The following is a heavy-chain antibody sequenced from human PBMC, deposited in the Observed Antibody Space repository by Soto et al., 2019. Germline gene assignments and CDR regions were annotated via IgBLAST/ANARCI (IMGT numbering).Heavy chain of an antibody. Sequence: ENLSLTCTVSGGSISSYYWSWIRQPPGKGLEWIGYIYYSGSTNYNPSLKSRVTISVDTSKNLFSLKLSSVTAADTAVYYCARDHEGVTGTFLDAFDIWGQGTMVTVSS. J-gene: IGHJ3*02. CDR1: GGSISSYY. D-gene: IGHD1-7*01. CDR3: ARDHEGVTGTFLDAFDI. V-gene: IGHV4-59*01. CDR2: IYYSGST.